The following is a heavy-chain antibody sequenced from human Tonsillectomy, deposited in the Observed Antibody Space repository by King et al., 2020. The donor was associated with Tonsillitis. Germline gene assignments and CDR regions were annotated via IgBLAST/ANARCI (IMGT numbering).Heavy chain of an antibody. CDR1: GGSISSYY. J-gene: IGHJ4*02. Sequence: QLQESGPGLVKPSETLSLTCTVSGGSISSYYWSWIRQPAGKGLEWIGRIYTSGSTNYNPSLKSRVTMSVDTSKNQFSLKLSSVTAADTAVYFWARDRASSGWYGFGYWGQGTLVTVSS. CDR3: ARDRASSGWYGFGY. D-gene: IGHD6-19*01. CDR2: IYTSGST. V-gene: IGHV4-4*07.